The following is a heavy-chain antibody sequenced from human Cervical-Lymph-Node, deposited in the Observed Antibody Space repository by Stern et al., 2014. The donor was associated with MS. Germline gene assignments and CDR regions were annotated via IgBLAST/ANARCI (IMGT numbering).Heavy chain of an antibody. Sequence: EVHLVESGGGLVQPGGSLRLSCAASGFTLTTYTIHWVRQAPGKGLEWVASITKDSGRKYYADSVKGRFTISGDHASNSLFLQMNGLRAADTAVYYCVRFPADDLLSGYHSSSSFDIWGQGTLVTVSS. CDR1: GFTLTTYT. J-gene: IGHJ3*02. V-gene: IGHV3-21*01. CDR3: VRFPADDLLSGYHSSSSFDI. D-gene: IGHD3-3*01. CDR2: ITKDSGRK.